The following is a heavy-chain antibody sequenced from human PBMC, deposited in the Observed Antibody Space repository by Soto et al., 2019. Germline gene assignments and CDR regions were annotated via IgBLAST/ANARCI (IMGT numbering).Heavy chain of an antibody. V-gene: IGHV3-11*06. D-gene: IGHD3-22*01. CDR1: GFNFSDYY. Sequence: GGSLRLSCSASGFNFSDYYMSWIRQAPGKGLEWVSYISGGSTYKDYADSVKGRFTLSRDNAKNSLYLQMNSLRAEDTAMYYCARNYIIYYDGSRAHYSWGRGTLVTVSS. J-gene: IGHJ5*02. CDR2: ISGGSTYK. CDR3: ARNYIIYYDGSRAHYS.